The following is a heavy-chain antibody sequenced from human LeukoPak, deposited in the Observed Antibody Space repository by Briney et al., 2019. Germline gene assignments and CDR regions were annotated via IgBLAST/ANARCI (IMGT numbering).Heavy chain of an antibody. J-gene: IGHJ5*02. CDR3: ARANPAYYYDFWSGYYTGGDNWFDP. D-gene: IGHD3-3*01. CDR2: IASDGSST. CDR1: GFTFSSYW. V-gene: IGHV3-74*01. Sequence: GGSLRLSCAASGFTFSSYWMNWVRQAPGKGLVWVSRIASDGSSTTYADSVKGRFSISRDNAKNTLYLQMNSLRAEDTAVYYCARANPAYYYDFWSGYYTGGDNWFDPWGQGTLVTVSS.